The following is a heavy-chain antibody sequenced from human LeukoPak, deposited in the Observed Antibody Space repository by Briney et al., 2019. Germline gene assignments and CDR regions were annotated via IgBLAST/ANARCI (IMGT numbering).Heavy chain of an antibody. D-gene: IGHD3-22*01. CDR2: IYTSGST. CDR3: ARVVQSTDSSGFYLPEYFQH. CDR1: RGSISSYY. Sequence: SETLSLTCSVSRGSISSYYWSWIRQPAGKGLEWIGRIYTSGSTNYNPSLKSRVTISVDTSKNQFSLKLRSVTAADTAVYYCARVVQSTDSSGFYLPEYFQHWGQGTLVTVSS. J-gene: IGHJ1*01. V-gene: IGHV4-4*07.